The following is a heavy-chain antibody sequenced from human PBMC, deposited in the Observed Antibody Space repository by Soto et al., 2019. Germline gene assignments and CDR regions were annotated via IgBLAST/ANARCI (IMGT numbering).Heavy chain of an antibody. CDR3: ARDTLNLYDSSGYYFY. D-gene: IGHD3-22*01. V-gene: IGHV1-18*01. J-gene: IGHJ4*02. CDR1: GYTFTGYA. Sequence: ASVKVSCKASGYTFTGYAMHWVRQAPGQGLEWMGWISAYNGNTNYAQKLQGRVTMTTDTSTSTAYMELRSLRSDDTAVYYCARDTLNLYDSSGYYFYWGQGTLVTVSS. CDR2: ISAYNGNT.